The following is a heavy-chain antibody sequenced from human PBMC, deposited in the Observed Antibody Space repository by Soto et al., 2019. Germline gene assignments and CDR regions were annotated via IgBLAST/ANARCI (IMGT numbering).Heavy chain of an antibody. CDR3: ARESDFWSGYFDY. V-gene: IGHV1-69*13. D-gene: IGHD3-3*01. CDR1: GGTFSSYA. J-gene: IGHJ4*02. CDR2: IIPIFGTA. Sequence: ASVKVSCKASGGTFSSYAISWVRQAPGQGLEWMGGIIPIFGTANYAQKFQGRVTITADESKNQFSLKLSSVTAADTAVYYCARESDFWSGYFDYWGQGTLVTVSS.